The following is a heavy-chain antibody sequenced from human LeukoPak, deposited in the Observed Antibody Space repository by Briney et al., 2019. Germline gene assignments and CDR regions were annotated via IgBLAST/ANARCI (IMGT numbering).Heavy chain of an antibody. CDR2: ISGSGGST. V-gene: IGHV3-23*01. CDR3: AKGSGWYDTPFDY. Sequence: GGSLRLSCAASGFTFSSYAMSWVRQAPGKGLEWVSAISGSGGSTYYADSVKGRFTISRDNSKNTLYLQLNSLRAEDTAVYYCAKGSGWYDTPFDYWGQGTLVTVSS. D-gene: IGHD6-19*01. CDR1: GFTFSSYA. J-gene: IGHJ4*02.